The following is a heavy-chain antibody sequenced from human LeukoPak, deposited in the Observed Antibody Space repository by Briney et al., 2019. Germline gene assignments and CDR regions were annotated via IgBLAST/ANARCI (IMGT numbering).Heavy chain of an antibody. V-gene: IGHV3-23*01. CDR3: AKDPYSSGWWV. Sequence: GGSLRLSCAASGFTFSSYAMSWVRQAPGKGLEWVSTISSSGGSTYYADSVKGRFTISRDNSKNTLYLQMNSLRAEDTAVYYCAKDPYSSGWWVWGQGTMVTVSS. J-gene: IGHJ3*01. CDR2: ISSSGGST. CDR1: GFTFSSYA. D-gene: IGHD6-19*01.